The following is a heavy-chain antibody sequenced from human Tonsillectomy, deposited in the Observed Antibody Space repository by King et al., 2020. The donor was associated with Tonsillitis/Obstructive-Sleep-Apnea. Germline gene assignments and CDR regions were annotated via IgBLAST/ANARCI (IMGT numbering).Heavy chain of an antibody. D-gene: IGHD3-3*01. CDR2: ISSSSSTI. CDR3: ARGGMIRVTIFGVVGDFDY. CDR1: GFTFSSYS. Sequence: VQLVESGGGLVQPGGSLRLSCAASGFTFSSYSMNWVRQAPGKGLEWVSYISSSSSTIYYADSVKGRFTISRDNAKNSLYLQMNSLRDEDTAVYYWARGGMIRVTIFGVVGDFDYWGQGTLVTVSS. J-gene: IGHJ4*02. V-gene: IGHV3-48*02.